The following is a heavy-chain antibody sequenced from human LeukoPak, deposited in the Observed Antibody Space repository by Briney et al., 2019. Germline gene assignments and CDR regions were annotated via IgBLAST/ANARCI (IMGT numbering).Heavy chain of an antibody. J-gene: IGHJ3*02. CDR3: ATPSGSDGAFDI. V-gene: IGHV1-24*01. CDR1: GYTLTELS. Sequence: ASVKVSCKVSGYTLTELSMHWVRQAPGKGLEWMGGFDPEDGETIYAQKFQGRVTMTEDTSTDTAYMELSSLRSEDTAVYYCATPSGSDGAFDIWGQGTMVTVSS. D-gene: IGHD1-26*01. CDR2: FDPEDGET.